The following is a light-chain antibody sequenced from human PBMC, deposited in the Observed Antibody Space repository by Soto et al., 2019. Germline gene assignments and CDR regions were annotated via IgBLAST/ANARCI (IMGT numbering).Light chain of an antibody. Sequence: DIQMTQSPSSLSASVGDRVTITCQATQGISTFLNWYQQKPGKAPKLLIYAAPNLETGVPSRFSGSGSVTDFTLTISSLQAEDIARYYCQQYLSLPLTFGGGTKVEIK. CDR1: QGISTF. CDR3: QQYLSLPLT. V-gene: IGKV1-33*01. J-gene: IGKJ4*01. CDR2: AAP.